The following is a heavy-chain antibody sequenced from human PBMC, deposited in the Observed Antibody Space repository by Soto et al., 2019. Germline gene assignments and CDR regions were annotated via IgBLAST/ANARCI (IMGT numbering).Heavy chain of an antibody. CDR1: GFTFSSYS. D-gene: IGHD6-19*01. J-gene: IGHJ4*02. V-gene: IGHV3-21*01. CDR3: ARDPVAYRDGAHYFAY. CDR2: LSSSGSYI. Sequence: EVQLVESGGGLVKPGGSLRLSCAASGFTFSSYSMNWVRQAPGKGLEWVSSLSSSGSYIYYADSVKGRFTISRDNAKNSLYLQINSLRAGDTAVYYCARDPVAYRDGAHYFAYWGQGTLVTVSS.